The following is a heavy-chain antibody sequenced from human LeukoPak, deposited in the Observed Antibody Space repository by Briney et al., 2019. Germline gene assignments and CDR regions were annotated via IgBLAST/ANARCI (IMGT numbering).Heavy chain of an antibody. CDR2: MNPNSGNT. J-gene: IGHJ5*02. V-gene: IGHV1-8*01. Sequence: AASVKVSCKASGYTFTSYDINWVRQATGQGLEWMGWMNPNSGNTGYAQKFQGRVTMTRNTSISTAYMELSSLRSEDTAAYYCARSPTTVVTPPNWFDPWGQGTLVTVSS. D-gene: IGHD4-23*01. CDR3: ARSPTTVVTPPNWFDP. CDR1: GYTFTSYD.